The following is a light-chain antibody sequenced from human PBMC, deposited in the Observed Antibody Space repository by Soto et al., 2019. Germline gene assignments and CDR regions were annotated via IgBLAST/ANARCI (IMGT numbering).Light chain of an antibody. J-gene: IGLJ2*01. Sequence: SYELTQPPSVSVSPGQTASITCSGDGLGNKYASWYQHKAGQSPVLVIYQDTKRPSGIPERFSGSNSGNTATLTIGGTQAMDEADYYCQAWDSDIVIFGGGTKLTVL. V-gene: IGLV3-1*01. CDR3: QAWDSDIVI. CDR1: GLGNKY. CDR2: QDT.